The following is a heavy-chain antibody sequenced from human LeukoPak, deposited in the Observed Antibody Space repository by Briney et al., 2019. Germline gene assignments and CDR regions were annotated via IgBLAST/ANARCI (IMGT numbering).Heavy chain of an antibody. J-gene: IGHJ4*02. Sequence: PGGSLRLSCAASGFTFSDAWLTWVRQAPGKGLEWIGRIKSKIDGGATDYAAPVKDRFTISRDDSKNTLYLQMNSLKTEDTAVYYCTSSGTSGAGDFDYWGQGTLVTVSS. CDR1: GFTFSDAW. CDR2: IKSKIDGGAT. V-gene: IGHV3-15*01. D-gene: IGHD1-26*01. CDR3: TSSGTSGAGDFDY.